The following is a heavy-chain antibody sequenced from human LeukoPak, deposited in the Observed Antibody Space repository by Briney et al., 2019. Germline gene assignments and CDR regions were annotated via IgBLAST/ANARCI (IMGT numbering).Heavy chain of an antibody. Sequence: PSETLSLTCAVYGGSFSGYYWSWIRQPPGKGLEWIGEINHSGSTNYNPSLKSRVTISVDTSKNQFSLKLSSVTAADTAVYYCARGPPPTQYYDLEIDYWSQGTLVTVSS. V-gene: IGHV4-34*01. J-gene: IGHJ4*02. CDR3: ARGPPPTQYYDLEIDY. CDR1: GGSFSGYY. CDR2: INHSGST. D-gene: IGHD3-3*01.